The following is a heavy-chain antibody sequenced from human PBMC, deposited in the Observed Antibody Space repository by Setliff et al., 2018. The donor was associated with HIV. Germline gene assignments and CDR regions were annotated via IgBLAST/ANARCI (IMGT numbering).Heavy chain of an antibody. J-gene: IGHJ6*03. CDR2: ISYSGGST. CDR1: GFTFSNYA. Sequence: PGGSLRLSCAASGFTFSNYAMTWVRQAPGKGLEWVSVISYSGGSTYYADSVKGRFTISRANSKNTLYLQMNSLRSEDTAVYYCAKRVVTHYMDVWGKGTTVTVSS. CDR3: AKRVVTHYMDV. V-gene: IGHV3-23*01. D-gene: IGHD3-10*01.